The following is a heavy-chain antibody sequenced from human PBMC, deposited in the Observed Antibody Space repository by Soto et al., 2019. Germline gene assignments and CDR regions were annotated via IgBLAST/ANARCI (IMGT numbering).Heavy chain of an antibody. CDR3: ASLGYDHYYYHYMDV. V-gene: IGHV1-8*01. J-gene: IGHJ6*03. CDR2: MNPNSGNT. D-gene: IGHD5-12*01. CDR1: GYTFTSYD. Sequence: ASVKVSCKASGYTFTSYDINWVRQATGQGLEWMGWMNPNSGNTGYAQKFQGRVTMTRNTSISTAYMELSSLRSEDTAVYYCASLGYDHYYYHYMDVWGKGTTVTISS.